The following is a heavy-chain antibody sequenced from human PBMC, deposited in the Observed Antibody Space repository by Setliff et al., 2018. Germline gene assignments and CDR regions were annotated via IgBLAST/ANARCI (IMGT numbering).Heavy chain of an antibody. CDR2: FQTGGAT. CDR3: ARESATIGEFPLYYFDK. CDR1: GGSISSGGFY. Sequence: ASETLSLTCSVSGGSISSGGFYWSWIRQSAGRGLEWIGHFQTGGATDYNLSLKSRVTISLDSSKNQFSLRLSSVTAADAAVYFCARESATIGEFPLYYFDKWGQGIPVTVSS. J-gene: IGHJ4*02. D-gene: IGHD3-10*01. V-gene: IGHV4-61*09.